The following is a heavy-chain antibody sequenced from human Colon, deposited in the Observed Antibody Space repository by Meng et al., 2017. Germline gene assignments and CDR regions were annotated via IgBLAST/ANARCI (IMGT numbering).Heavy chain of an antibody. D-gene: IGHD3-22*01. J-gene: IGHJ1*01. CDR1: GFTFSSYS. Sequence: ESLKISCAASGFTFSSYSMNWVCQAPGKGLAWVSSISSSSSYIYYADSVKGRFTISRDNAKNSLYLQMNSPRAEDTAVYYCARDGDYYDSSGYYLTAPQYFQHWGQGTLVTVSS. V-gene: IGHV3-21*01. CDR2: ISSSSSYI. CDR3: ARDGDYYDSSGYYLTAPQYFQH.